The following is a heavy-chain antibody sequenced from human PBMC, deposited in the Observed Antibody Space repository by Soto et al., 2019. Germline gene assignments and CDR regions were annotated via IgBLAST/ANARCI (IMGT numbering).Heavy chain of an antibody. CDR2: VNPDGSTT. CDR1: KFSFSGYW. CDR3: AKVASGSYDWFDP. Sequence: EVQLVESGGGLVQPGGSLRLSCAASKFSFSGYWMHWVRQAPGKGLMWVSRVNPDGSTTTYADSVKGRFTISRDNATNTVFLQINSLRADDTGVYYCAKVASGSYDWFDPWGQGTLVTVSS. V-gene: IGHV3-74*01. J-gene: IGHJ5*02. D-gene: IGHD1-26*01.